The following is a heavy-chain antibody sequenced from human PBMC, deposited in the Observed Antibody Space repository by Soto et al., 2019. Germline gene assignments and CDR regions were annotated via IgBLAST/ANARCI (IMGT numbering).Heavy chain of an antibody. CDR1: GGSISSGGYY. Sequence: QVQLQESGPGLVKPSQTLSLTCTVSGGSISSGGYYWSWIRQHPGKGLEWIGYIYYSGSTYYNPSLKSRVTISVDTSKNQFSLKLSSVTAADTAVYYCARGPGTDIVVVPAAIRFDPWGQGTLVTVSS. D-gene: IGHD2-2*01. J-gene: IGHJ5*02. V-gene: IGHV4-31*03. CDR3: ARGPGTDIVVVPAAIRFDP. CDR2: IYYSGST.